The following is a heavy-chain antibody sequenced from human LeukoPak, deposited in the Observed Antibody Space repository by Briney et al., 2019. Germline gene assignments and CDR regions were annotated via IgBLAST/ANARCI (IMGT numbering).Heavy chain of an antibody. CDR2: IRYDESNK. J-gene: IGHJ4*02. D-gene: IGHD6-19*01. CDR3: AKDRPDSSGWYGGHYFDY. CDR1: GFTFSTYG. V-gene: IGHV3-30*02. Sequence: GGSLRLSCAASGFTFSTYGMHWVRQAPGKGLEWGAFIRYDESNKYYVDSVKGRFTISRDNSKNTLYLQMNSLSAEDTAVYYCAKDRPDSSGWYGGHYFDYWGQGTLVTVSS.